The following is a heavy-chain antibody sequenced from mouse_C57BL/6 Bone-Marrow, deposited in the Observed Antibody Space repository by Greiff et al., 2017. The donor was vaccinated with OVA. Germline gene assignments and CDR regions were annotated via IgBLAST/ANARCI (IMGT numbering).Heavy chain of an antibody. D-gene: IGHD2-3*01. J-gene: IGHJ2*01. CDR2: IYPRSGNT. CDR3: ARWRLLLLRVFDD. Sequence: VQLQESGAELARPGASVKLSCKASGYTFTSYGISWVKQRTGQGLEWIGEIYPRSGNTYYNEKFKGKATLTADKSSRTAYMELLSLTSEDSAVYFCARWRLLLLRVFDDWGQGTTLTVSS. V-gene: IGHV1-81*01. CDR1: GYTFTSYG.